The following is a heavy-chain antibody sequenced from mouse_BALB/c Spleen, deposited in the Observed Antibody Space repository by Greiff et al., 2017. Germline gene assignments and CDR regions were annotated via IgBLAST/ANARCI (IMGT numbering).Heavy chain of an antibody. D-gene: IGHD1-1*01. V-gene: IGHV6-6*02. J-gene: IGHJ1*01. CDR3: TRDGDYYGSSYWYFDV. CDR2: IRLKSNNYAT. Sequence: EVKLMESGGGLVQPGGSMKLSCVASGFTFSNYWMNWVRQSPEKGLEWVAEIRLKSNNYATHYAESVKGRFTISRDDSKSSVYLQMNNLRAEDTGIYYCTRDGDYYGSSYWYFDVWGAGTTVTVSS. CDR1: GFTFSNYW.